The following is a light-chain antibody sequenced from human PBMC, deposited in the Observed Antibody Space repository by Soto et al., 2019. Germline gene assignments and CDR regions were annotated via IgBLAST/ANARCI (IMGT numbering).Light chain of an antibody. V-gene: IGLV2-23*03. CDR3: CSYAGSSTFHVV. Sequence: QSALTQPASVSGSPRQSITISCTGTSSDVGSYNLVSWYQQHPGKAPKLMIYEGSKRPSGVSNRFSGSKSGNTASLTISGLQAEDEADYYCCSYAGSSTFHVVFGGGIKLTVL. J-gene: IGLJ2*01. CDR1: SSDVGSYNL. CDR2: EGS.